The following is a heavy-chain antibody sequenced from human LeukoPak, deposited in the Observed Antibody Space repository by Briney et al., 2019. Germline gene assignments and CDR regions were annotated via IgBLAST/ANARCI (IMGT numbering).Heavy chain of an antibody. CDR3: AKGPKPGAITMVRGVRSYYYYMDV. D-gene: IGHD3-10*01. J-gene: IGHJ6*03. Sequence: PGGSLRLSCAASGFTFSSYWMHWVRQAPGKGLEWVSSISSSSSYIYYADSVKGRFTISRDNAKNSLYLQMNSLRAEDTAVYYCAKGPKPGAITMVRGVRSYYYYMDVWGKGTTVTISS. V-gene: IGHV3-21*01. CDR1: GFTFSSYW. CDR2: ISSSSSYI.